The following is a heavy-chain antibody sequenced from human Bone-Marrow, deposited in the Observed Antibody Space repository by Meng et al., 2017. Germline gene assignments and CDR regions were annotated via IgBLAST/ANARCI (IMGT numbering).Heavy chain of an antibody. CDR2: IYTSGST. CDR1: GGSISSYY. D-gene: IGHD6-13*01. CDR3: ARVPSAYSSSWYLIDY. J-gene: IGHJ4*02. Sequence: GSLRLSCTVSGGSISSYYWSWIRQPAGKGLEWIGRIYTSGSTNYNPSLKSRVTMSVDTSKNQFSLKLSSVTAADTAVYYCARVPSAYSSSWYLIDYWGQGTLVTVSS. V-gene: IGHV4-4*07.